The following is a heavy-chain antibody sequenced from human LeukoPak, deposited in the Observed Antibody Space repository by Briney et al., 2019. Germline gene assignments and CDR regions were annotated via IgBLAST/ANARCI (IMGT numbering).Heavy chain of an antibody. CDR1: GYTFTNYF. V-gene: IGHV1-46*04. Sequence: ASVKVSCKASGYTFTNYFLHWVRQAPGQGLEWMGIINPRAGGTSYAQDLQGRVTVTTDASTNIVYMELSSLKSEDTAMYYCAIFQGTYGDNDNDYWGQGTLVTVSS. CDR2: INPRAGGT. J-gene: IGHJ4*02. D-gene: IGHD4-17*01. CDR3: AIFQGTYGDNDNDY.